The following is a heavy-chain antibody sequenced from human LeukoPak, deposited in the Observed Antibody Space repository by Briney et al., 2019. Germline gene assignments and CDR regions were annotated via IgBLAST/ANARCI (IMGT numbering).Heavy chain of an antibody. CDR3: ARGRYSGSFDDAFDI. V-gene: IGHV4-38-2*02. D-gene: IGHD1-26*01. CDR2: IYHSGST. CDR1: GYSISSGYY. Sequence: SETLSLTCTVSGYSISSGYYWGWIRQPPGKGLEWIGSIYHSGSTYYNPSLKSRVPISVDTSKNQFSLKLSSVTAADTAVYYCARGRYSGSFDDAFDIWGQGTMVTVSS. J-gene: IGHJ3*02.